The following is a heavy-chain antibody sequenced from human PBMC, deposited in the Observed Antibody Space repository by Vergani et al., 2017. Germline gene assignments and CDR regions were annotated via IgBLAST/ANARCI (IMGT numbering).Heavy chain of an antibody. V-gene: IGHV3-30*18. CDR2: ISYDGSNK. D-gene: IGHD3-10*01. Sequence: QVQLVESGGGVVQPGRSLRLSCAASGFTFSSYGMHWVRQAPGKGLEWVAVISYDGSNKYYADSVKGRFTISRDTSKNTLYLQMNSLRAEDTAVYYCANSDPGGLAFDIWGQGTMVTVSS. J-gene: IGHJ3*02. CDR1: GFTFSSYG. CDR3: ANSDPGGLAFDI.